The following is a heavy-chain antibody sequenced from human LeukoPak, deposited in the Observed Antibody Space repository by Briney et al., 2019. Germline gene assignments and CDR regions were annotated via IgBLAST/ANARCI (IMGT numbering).Heavy chain of an antibody. CDR3: ARIYYVWGSYSFYYMDV. J-gene: IGHJ6*03. CDR2: IFYSGST. Sequence: SETLTLTCTVSGGSISTSNYYWGWIRQPPGKGLEWIGNIFYSGSTYYSPSLRSRVTISLDTSRNQFSLKLNSVTAADTAVYYCARIYYVWGSYSFYYMDVWGKGTTVTVSS. D-gene: IGHD3-16*01. CDR1: GGSISTSNYY. V-gene: IGHV4-39*07.